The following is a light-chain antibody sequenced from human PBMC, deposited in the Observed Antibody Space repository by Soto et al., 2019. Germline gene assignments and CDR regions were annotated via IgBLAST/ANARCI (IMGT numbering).Light chain of an antibody. CDR2: WAS. CDR1: QSVLYSPNNKNY. V-gene: IGKV4-1*01. J-gene: IGKJ4*01. CDR3: HQYFSIPLT. Sequence: DIVMTQSPDSLAVSLGERATINCKSSQSVLYSPNNKNYLAWYQQKPGQTPKLLIYWASTRESGVPDRFSGSGSGTDFTLTISSLQAEDVAVYYCHQYFSIPLTFGGGTKVETK.